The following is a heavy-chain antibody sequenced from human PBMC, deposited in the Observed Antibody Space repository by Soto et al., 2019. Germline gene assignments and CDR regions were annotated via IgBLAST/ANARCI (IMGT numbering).Heavy chain of an antibody. CDR3: ARASGYVSGWYHDY. CDR1: GGTFSSDA. J-gene: IGHJ4*02. D-gene: IGHD6-19*01. Sequence: SVKVACKASGGTFSSDAVSWVRQAPGQGLEWMGGLIPILGTTHYAQKFQGRVTITADESTNTAYMELSSLRSDDTAVYYCARASGYVSGWYHDYWGQGTRVTVSS. CDR2: LIPILGTT. V-gene: IGHV1-69*13.